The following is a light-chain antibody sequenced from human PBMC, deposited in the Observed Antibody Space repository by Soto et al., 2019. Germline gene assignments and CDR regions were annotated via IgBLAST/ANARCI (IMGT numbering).Light chain of an antibody. J-gene: IGKJ5*01. CDR1: QSLVHSDGNTY. V-gene: IGKV2-30*02. CDR2: KVS. CDR3: MQGSHWPPIT. Sequence: VVTQSPLSLPVTPGEPASISCRSSQSLVHSDGNTYLSWFHQRTGQSPRRLIYKVSNRDSGVPDRFSGSGSGTDFTLKISRVEAEDVGVYYCMQGSHWPPITFGQGTRLEIK.